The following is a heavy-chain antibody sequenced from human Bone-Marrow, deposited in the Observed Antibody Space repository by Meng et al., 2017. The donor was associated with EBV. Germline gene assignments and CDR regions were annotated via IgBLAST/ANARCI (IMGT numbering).Heavy chain of an antibody. CDR1: GFSLNTRGVG. D-gene: IGHD6-6*01. Sequence: QITLKESGPTPVKPTHTLTLTCTFPGFSLNTRGVGVGWIRQPPGKALEWLALIYWDDDKRYSPSLKSRLTITKDTSKNQVVLTMTNMDPVDAATYYCAHIIAARPFDYWGQGTLVTVSS. CDR2: IYWDDDK. CDR3: AHIIAARPFDY. V-gene: IGHV2-5*02. J-gene: IGHJ4*02.